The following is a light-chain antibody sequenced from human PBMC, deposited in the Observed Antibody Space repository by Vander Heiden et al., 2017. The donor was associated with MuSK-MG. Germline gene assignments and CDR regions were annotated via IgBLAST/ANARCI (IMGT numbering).Light chain of an antibody. CDR3: QRDESYPCT. CDR2: DAS. CDR1: QSISSW. J-gene: IGKJ2*02. Sequence: DIQMTQSPSTLSASLGDRVTITCRASQSISSWLAWYQQKPGKAPKVLIYDASTLESGVPSRFSGSASGTEFTLTIAVLHPDDSATYYCQRDESYPCTFGQGTKLEIK. V-gene: IGKV1-5*01.